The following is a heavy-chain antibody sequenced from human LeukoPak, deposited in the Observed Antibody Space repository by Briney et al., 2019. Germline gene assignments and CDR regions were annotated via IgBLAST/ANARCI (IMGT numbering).Heavy chain of an antibody. CDR3: ARDGWSSGWYGDAFDI. Sequence: PGRSLRLSCAASGFTFSSYAMHWVRQAPGKGLEWVAVISYDGSNKYYADSVKGRFTISRDNSKNTLYLQMNSLRAEDTAVYYCARDGWSSGWYGDAFDIWGQGTMVTVSS. J-gene: IGHJ3*02. V-gene: IGHV3-30-3*01. D-gene: IGHD6-19*01. CDR2: ISYDGSNK. CDR1: GFTFSSYA.